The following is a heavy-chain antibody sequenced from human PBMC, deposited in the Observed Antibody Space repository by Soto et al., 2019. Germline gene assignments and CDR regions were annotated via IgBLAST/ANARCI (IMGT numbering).Heavy chain of an antibody. CDR1: GGSISSYY. Sequence: PXETLSLTCTVSGGSISSYYWSWIRQPPGKGLEWIGYIYYSGSTNYNPSLKSRVTISVDTSKNQFSLKLSSVTAADTAVYYCARDMVRGVIINWGQGTLVTVSS. CDR3: ARDMVRGVIIN. D-gene: IGHD3-10*01. J-gene: IGHJ4*02. CDR2: IYYSGST. V-gene: IGHV4-59*01.